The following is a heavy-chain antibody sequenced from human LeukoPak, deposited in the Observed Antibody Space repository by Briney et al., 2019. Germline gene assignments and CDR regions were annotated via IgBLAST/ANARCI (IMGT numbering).Heavy chain of an antibody. D-gene: IGHD3-10*01. CDR1: GYTLTAYY. CDR3: ARDSDLLLWFGELLGGDY. CDR2: ISAYNGNT. Sequence: ASVKVSCKASGYTLTAYYMHWVRQAPGQGLEWMGWISAYNGNTNYAQKLQGRVTMTTDTSTSTAYMELRSLRSDDTAVYYCARDSDLLLWFGELLGGDYWGQGTLVTVSS. J-gene: IGHJ4*02. V-gene: IGHV1-18*04.